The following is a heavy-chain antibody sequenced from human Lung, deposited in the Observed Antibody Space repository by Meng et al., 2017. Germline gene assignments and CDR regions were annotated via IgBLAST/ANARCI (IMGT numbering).Heavy chain of an antibody. CDR1: CCRIICSHC. D-gene: IGHD6-19*01. J-gene: IGHJ4*02. V-gene: IGHV4-4*02. CDR2: IYHSGST. Sequence: QLAAWRPDVEKHLLTPSVHLPVTCCRIICSHCWSCGRQPPAMGLDWIGDIYHSGSTNNHSSLKSRVTISVDKYKNQFSLKLSSVTAADTAVYYCARRGLWLDPQNFDYWGQGTLVTVSS. CDR3: ARRGLWLDPQNFDY.